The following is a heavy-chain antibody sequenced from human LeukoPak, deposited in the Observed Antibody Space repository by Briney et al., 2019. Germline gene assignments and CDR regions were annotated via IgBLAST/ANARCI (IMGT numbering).Heavy chain of an antibody. CDR2: IIPIFGTA. Sequence: ASVKVSCKASGGTFSSYAISWVRQAPGQGLEWMGGIIPIFGTANYAQKFQGRVTITADKSTSTAYMELSSLRSEDTAVYYCARWRAAAGMFDYWGQGTLVTVSS. CDR1: GGTFSSYA. D-gene: IGHD6-13*01. V-gene: IGHV1-69*06. CDR3: ARWRAAAGMFDY. J-gene: IGHJ4*02.